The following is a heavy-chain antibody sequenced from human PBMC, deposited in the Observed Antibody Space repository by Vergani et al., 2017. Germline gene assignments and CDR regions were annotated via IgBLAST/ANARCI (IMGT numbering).Heavy chain of an antibody. CDR3: ARDQFNYYDSSGYRYFDY. D-gene: IGHD3-22*01. CDR1: GGTFSSYA. CDR2: IIPIFGTA. J-gene: IGHJ4*02. V-gene: IGHV1-69*15. Sequence: VSCKASGGTFSSYAISWVRQAPGQGLEWMGRIIPIFGTANYAQKFQGRVTITADESTSTAYMELSSLRSEDTAVYYCARDQFNYYDSSGYRYFDYWGQGTLVTVSS.